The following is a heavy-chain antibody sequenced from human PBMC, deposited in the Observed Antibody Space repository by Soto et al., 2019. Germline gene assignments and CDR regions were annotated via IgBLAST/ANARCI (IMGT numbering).Heavy chain of an antibody. Sequence: QVQLVESGGGVVQPGRSLRLSCAASGFTFSSYGMHWVRQAPGKGLEWVAVIWDDGSNKYYADSVKGRFTISRDNSKNTLYLQMNSLRAEDTAVYYCARDECWGSNTSCQEFDYWGQGTLVTVSS. CDR1: GFTFSSYG. CDR2: IWDDGSNK. J-gene: IGHJ4*02. D-gene: IGHD2-2*01. V-gene: IGHV3-33*01. CDR3: ARDECWGSNTSCQEFDY.